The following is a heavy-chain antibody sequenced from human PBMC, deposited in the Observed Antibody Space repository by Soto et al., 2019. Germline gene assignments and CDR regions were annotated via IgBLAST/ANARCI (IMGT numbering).Heavy chain of an antibody. CDR1: GGSFSGYR. Sequence: SETLSRTCAGYGGSFSGYRWSWIRQPPGKGLEWIGEINHSGSTNYNPSLKSRVTISVETSKSQFSLKLSSVTAADTAVYYCAGGDYYHSSGYYFYYYTMDVWGQGTTVTVSS. D-gene: IGHD3-22*01. J-gene: IGHJ6*02. V-gene: IGHV4-34*01. CDR2: INHSGST. CDR3: AGGDYYHSSGYYFYYYTMDV.